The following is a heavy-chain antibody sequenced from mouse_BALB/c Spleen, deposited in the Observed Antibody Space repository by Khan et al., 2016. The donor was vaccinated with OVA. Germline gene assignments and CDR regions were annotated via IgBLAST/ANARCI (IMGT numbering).Heavy chain of an antibody. CDR3: ARIYGGDFDY. V-gene: IGHV3-2*02. J-gene: IGHJ2*01. CDR1: GYSITSDYA. Sequence: VQLKESGPDLVKPSQSLSLTCTVTGYSITSDYAWNWIRQFPGNKLEWMGYISYSGNTKYNPSLKSRISITRDTSKNQFFLQLKSVTTEDTATYYCARIYGGDFDYWGQGTTLTVSS. D-gene: IGHD1-1*01. CDR2: ISYSGNT.